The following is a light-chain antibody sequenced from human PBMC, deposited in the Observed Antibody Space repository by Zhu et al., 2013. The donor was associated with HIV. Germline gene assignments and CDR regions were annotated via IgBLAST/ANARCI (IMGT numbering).Light chain of an antibody. CDR2: SAS. Sequence: EIVLTQSPGTLSLSAGERATLSCRASQSINSYFLAWYQQKPGQAPKVLVYSASTRATGVPDRFSGSGSGTDFTLTISRLEPEDFAVYYCQQYGSSPWTFGQGTKVEIK. J-gene: IGKJ1*01. V-gene: IGKV3-20*01. CDR1: QSINSYF. CDR3: QQYGSSPWT.